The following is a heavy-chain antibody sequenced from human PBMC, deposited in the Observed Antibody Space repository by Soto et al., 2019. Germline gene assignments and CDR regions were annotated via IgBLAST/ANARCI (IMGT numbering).Heavy chain of an antibody. CDR2: TYYRSKWYN. CDR1: GDSVSSNSAA. CDR3: ARDSAEIAAVPYYYYGMDV. J-gene: IGHJ6*02. D-gene: IGHD6-13*01. V-gene: IGHV6-1*01. Sequence: PSQTLSLTCVISGDSVSSNSAAWNWIRQSPSRGLEWLGRTYYRSKWYNDYAVSVKSRITINPDTSKNQFSLQLNSVTPEDTAVYYCARDSAEIAAVPYYYYGMDVWGQGTTVTV.